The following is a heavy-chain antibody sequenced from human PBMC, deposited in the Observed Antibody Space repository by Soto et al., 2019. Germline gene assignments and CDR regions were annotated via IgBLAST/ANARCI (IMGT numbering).Heavy chain of an antibody. CDR2: TGLNGRTT. V-gene: IGHV3-23*01. CDR3: GKGSAATNYFYYATDV. D-gene: IGHD2-15*01. CDR1: GFTFSMSA. J-gene: IGHJ6*02. Sequence: EVQLLESGGGLVQPGGSLRLSCAASGFTFSMSAMSWVRQAPGKGLEWVSTTGLNGRTTYYADSVKGRFTVSRDNSKKTLYLQMNSLRGEDTAVYYCGKGSAATNYFYYATDVWGQGTTVTVSS.